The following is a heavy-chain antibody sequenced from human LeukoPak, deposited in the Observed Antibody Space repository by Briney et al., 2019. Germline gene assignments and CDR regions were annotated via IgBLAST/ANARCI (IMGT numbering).Heavy chain of an antibody. CDR2: IRGRGGST. V-gene: IGHV3-23*01. CDR1: GLTFSSYA. CDR3: AKEGGQQLPQGFGY. Sequence: PGGSLRLSCAASGLTFSSYAMSWARHARGRGLECVSSIRGRGGSTLYAHCVRGRFTISRDNSKNTLYLQMNSLRAGDTAVYYCAKEGGQQLPQGFGYWGQGTLVTVSS. J-gene: IGHJ4*02. D-gene: IGHD6-13*01.